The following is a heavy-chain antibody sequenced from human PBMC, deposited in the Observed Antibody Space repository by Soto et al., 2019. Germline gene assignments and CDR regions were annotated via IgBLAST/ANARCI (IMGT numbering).Heavy chain of an antibody. D-gene: IGHD4-17*01. Sequence: GGSLRLSCAASGFTYRSYAMSWVRQTPGKGLEWVSAIGGSGGSTYYADSVRGRFTISRDNSKNTLYLQMNSLRAEDTAVYFCATRSSDYYFYWGQGALVTVSS. CDR2: IGGSGGST. J-gene: IGHJ4*02. CDR3: ATRSSDYYFY. CDR1: GFTYRSYA. V-gene: IGHV3-23*01.